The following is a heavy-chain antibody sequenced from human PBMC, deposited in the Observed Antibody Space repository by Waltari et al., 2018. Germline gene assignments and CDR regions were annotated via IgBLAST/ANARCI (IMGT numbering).Heavy chain of an antibody. D-gene: IGHD5-18*01. CDR1: YA. CDR3: ARDTRDTAMVTWKSGIYYYYYGMDV. J-gene: IGHJ6*02. Sequence: YAISWVRQAPGQGLEWMGGIIPIFGTANYAQKFQGRVTITADESTSTAYMELSSLRSEDTAVYYCARDTRDTAMVTWKSGIYYYYYGMDVWGQGTTVTVSS. V-gene: IGHV1-69*01. CDR2: IIPIFGTA.